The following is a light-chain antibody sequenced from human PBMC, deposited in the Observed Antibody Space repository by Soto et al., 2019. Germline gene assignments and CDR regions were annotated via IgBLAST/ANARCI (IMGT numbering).Light chain of an antibody. J-gene: IGKJ4*01. Sequence: EIVMTQSPATLSVSPGERATLSCRASQRVSSNLAWYQQKPGQAPRLLISGASTRATGIPARFSGSGSGTEVTLTISSLQSEDFAVYYCQQYNNWPPLTFGGGTKVEIK. CDR3: QQYNNWPPLT. V-gene: IGKV3-15*01. CDR2: GAS. CDR1: QRVSSN.